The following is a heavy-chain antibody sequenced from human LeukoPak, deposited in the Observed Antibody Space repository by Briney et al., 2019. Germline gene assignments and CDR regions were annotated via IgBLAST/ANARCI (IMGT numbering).Heavy chain of an antibody. D-gene: IGHD3-10*01. CDR2: IIPILGIA. J-gene: IGHJ4*02. V-gene: IGHV1-69*04. Sequence: SVKVSCKASGGTFSSYAISWVRQAPGQGLEWMGRIIPILGIANYAQKFQGRVTITADKSTSTAYMELSSLRSEGTAVYYCAREGHGSGIQIDYWGQGTLVTVSS. CDR3: AREGHGSGIQIDY. CDR1: GGTFSSYA.